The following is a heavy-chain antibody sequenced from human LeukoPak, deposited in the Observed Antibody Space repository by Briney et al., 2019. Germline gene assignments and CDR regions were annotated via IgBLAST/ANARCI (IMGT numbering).Heavy chain of an antibody. CDR3: ARQTVIIPTGMEGPWFDP. CDR2: IYYAGSS. CDR1: GVSIKNHY. Sequence: PSETLSLTCTVSGVSIKNHYWSWIRQPPGKGLEWIANIYYAGSSNYNPSLKSRVSVSIDASKNHLSLQLTSVTAADTAIYYCARQTVIIPTGMEGPWFDPWGQGTLVAVSS. D-gene: IGHD2/OR15-2a*01. J-gene: IGHJ5*02. V-gene: IGHV4-59*08.